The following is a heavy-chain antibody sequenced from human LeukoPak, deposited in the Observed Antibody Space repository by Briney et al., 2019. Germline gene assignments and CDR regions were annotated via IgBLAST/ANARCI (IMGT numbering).Heavy chain of an antibody. CDR3: ARAGVWSSTSGLAFDY. D-gene: IGHD2-2*01. CDR2: SNHTGRT. Sequence: SGTLSLTCAVSGVSITTGSYSWGWIRQPPGKDLEWIGNSNHTGRTYYNPSIKSRVTISVDRSKNQFSLKLSSVTAADTAVYYCARAGVWSSTSGLAFDYWGQGTLVTVSS. CDR1: GVSITTGSYS. V-gene: IGHV4-30-2*01. J-gene: IGHJ4*02.